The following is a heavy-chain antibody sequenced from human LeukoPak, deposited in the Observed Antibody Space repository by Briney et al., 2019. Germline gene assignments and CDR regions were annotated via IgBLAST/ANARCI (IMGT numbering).Heavy chain of an antibody. CDR2: IYGIDSTI. Sequence: PGGSLRLSCAASRFTFSDYYMSWIRQAQGKGLEWLSYIYGIDSTISYAASVKGRFTISRDNAKNSLYLQMNSLRAEDTAVYYCARDAYYYDSSSYYRNAFDIWGQGTVVTVSS. V-gene: IGHV3-11*01. D-gene: IGHD3-22*01. CDR1: RFTFSDYY. J-gene: IGHJ3*02. CDR3: ARDAYYYDSSSYYRNAFDI.